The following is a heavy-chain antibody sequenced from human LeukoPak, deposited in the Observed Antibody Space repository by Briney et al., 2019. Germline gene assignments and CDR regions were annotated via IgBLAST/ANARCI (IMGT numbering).Heavy chain of an antibody. CDR1: GYSISSGYY. J-gene: IGHJ4*02. V-gene: IGHV4-38-2*02. CDR3: ARDVLLYCTNGVCYTGSFDY. Sequence: PSETLSPTCTVSGYSISSGYYWGWIRQPPGKGLEWIGSIYHSGSTYYNPSLKSRVTISVDTSKNQFSLKLSSVTAADTAVYYCARDVLLYCTNGVCYTGSFDYWGQGTLVTVSS. CDR2: IYHSGST. D-gene: IGHD2-8*01.